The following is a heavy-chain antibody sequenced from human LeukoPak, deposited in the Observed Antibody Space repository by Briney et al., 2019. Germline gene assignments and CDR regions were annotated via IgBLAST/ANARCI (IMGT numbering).Heavy chain of an antibody. CDR3: ARESNGGYGFDY. CDR1: GYMFTSHG. Sequence: ASVKVSCKSSGYMFTSHGIHWLRQAPGQGLEWMGWISAQNGNTNYVQQFLGRVTMTRDTSASTAYMELRSLKSDDTAVYYCARESNGGYGFDYWGRGTLVTVAS. D-gene: IGHD5-12*01. V-gene: IGHV1-18*01. CDR2: ISAQNGNT. J-gene: IGHJ4*02.